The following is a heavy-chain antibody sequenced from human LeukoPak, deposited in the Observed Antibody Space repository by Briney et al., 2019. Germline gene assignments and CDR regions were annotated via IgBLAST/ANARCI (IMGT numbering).Heavy chain of an antibody. J-gene: IGHJ5*02. CDR1: GGTFSSYT. Sequence: SVKVSCKASGGTFSSYTISRVRQAPGQGLEWMGRIIPILGIANYAQKFQGRVTITADKSTSTAYMELSSLRSEDTAVYYCALRESYYGYNWFDPWGQGTLVTVSS. CDR3: ALRESYYGYNWFDP. V-gene: IGHV1-69*02. D-gene: IGHD1-26*01. CDR2: IIPILGIA.